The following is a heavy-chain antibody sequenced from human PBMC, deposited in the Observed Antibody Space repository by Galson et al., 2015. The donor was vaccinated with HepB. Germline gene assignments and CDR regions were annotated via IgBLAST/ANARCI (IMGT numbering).Heavy chain of an antibody. D-gene: IGHD3-3*01. Sequence: SVKVSCKASGYTFTSYDINWVRQATGQGLEWMGWMNPNSGNTGYAEKFQGRVTMTRNTSISTAYMELSSLRSEDTAVYYCARGPTYYDFPNWFDPWGQGTLVTVSS. J-gene: IGHJ5*02. V-gene: IGHV1-8*01. CDR1: GYTFTSYD. CDR3: ARGPTYYDFPNWFDP. CDR2: MNPNSGNT.